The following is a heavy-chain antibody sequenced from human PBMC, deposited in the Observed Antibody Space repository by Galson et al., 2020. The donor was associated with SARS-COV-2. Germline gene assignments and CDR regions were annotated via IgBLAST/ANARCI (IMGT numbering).Heavy chain of an antibody. Sequence: SETLSLTCSVSGVSISSDYWSWIRQPPGKGLEWIGFFHYDGSTNYNPSLKSRVTISVDTSKNQFSLNLTSVTAADTAVYYCARYTTSSVAFDYWGQGTLVTVSS. CDR3: ARYTTSSVAFDY. V-gene: IGHV4-59*08. D-gene: IGHD1-26*01. CDR1: GVSISSDY. J-gene: IGHJ4*02. CDR2: FHYDGST.